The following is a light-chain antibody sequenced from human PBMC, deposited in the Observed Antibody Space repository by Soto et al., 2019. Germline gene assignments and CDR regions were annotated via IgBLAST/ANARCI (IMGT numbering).Light chain of an antibody. J-gene: IGLJ1*01. CDR2: VNGDGSH. CDR3: QNWGSGIRV. V-gene: IGLV4-69*01. Sequence: QPVLTQAPSASASRGASVNLTCTLSSGHSSDAIAWHQLQPEKGPRYLLKVNGDGSHNKGDGIPDRSSGSSSGAERFLTIASLQAEEEADYYCQNWGSGIRVFGTGTKVTVL. CDR1: SGHSSDA.